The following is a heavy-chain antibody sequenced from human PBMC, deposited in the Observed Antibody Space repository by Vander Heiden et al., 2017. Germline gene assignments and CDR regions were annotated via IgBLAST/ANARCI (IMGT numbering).Heavy chain of an antibody. CDR2: ISWNGGNI. Sequence: EVQLVESGGGWVQPGRPMGLAWAASGTTFEKFAMHWVRQAPGKGLEWVSGISWNGGNIAYADSVKGRFTISRDNAKTFLYLQMNSLRPEDTAFYYCAKDRLMNYYYQNMDVWGLGTTVTVSS. D-gene: IGHD2-8*01. V-gene: IGHV3-9*01. CDR1: GTTFEKFA. CDR3: AKDRLMNYYYQNMDV. J-gene: IGHJ6*02.